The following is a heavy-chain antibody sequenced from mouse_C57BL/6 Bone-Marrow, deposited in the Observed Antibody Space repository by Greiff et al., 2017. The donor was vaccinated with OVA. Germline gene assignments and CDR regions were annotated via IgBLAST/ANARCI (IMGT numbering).Heavy chain of an antibody. CDR2: ISSGGSYT. J-gene: IGHJ3*01. CDR3: ARRGAWVAY. Sequence: EVKLMESGGDLVKPGGSLKLSCAASGFTFSSYGMSWVRQTPDKRLEWVATISSGGSYTYYPDSVKGRFTISRANAKNTLYLQMSSLKSEDTAMYYCARRGAWVAYWGQGTLVTVSA. V-gene: IGHV5-6*01. CDR1: GFTFSSYG.